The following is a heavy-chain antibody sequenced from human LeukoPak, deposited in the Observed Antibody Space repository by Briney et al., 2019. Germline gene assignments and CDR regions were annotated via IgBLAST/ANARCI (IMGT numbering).Heavy chain of an antibody. V-gene: IGHV3-48*01. J-gene: IGHJ4*02. CDR1: GFTFSSYS. D-gene: IGHD1-26*01. CDR3: ARDLGLDY. Sequence: GGSLRLPRAASGFTFSSYSMNWVRQAPGKGLEWVSYISSSSSSIYYADSVKGRLTISRDNAKNSLYLQMNSLRAEDTAVYYCARDLGLDYWGQGTLVTVSS. CDR2: ISSSSSSI.